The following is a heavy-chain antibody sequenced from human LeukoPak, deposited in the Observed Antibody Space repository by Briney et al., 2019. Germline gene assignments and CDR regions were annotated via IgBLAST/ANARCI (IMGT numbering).Heavy chain of an antibody. V-gene: IGHV3-23*01. J-gene: IGHJ4*02. D-gene: IGHD1-26*01. CDR3: AKDLAGPEQLFDY. CDR1: GFTFSSYA. CDR2: LSGSGGST. Sequence: PGGSLRLSCAASGFTFSSYAMSWLRQAPGKGLEGVSALSGSGGSTYYADPVKGRFTISRDNSKNTLYLQINSRRAEDTAVYYGAKDLAGPEQLFDYWGQGTLVTVSS.